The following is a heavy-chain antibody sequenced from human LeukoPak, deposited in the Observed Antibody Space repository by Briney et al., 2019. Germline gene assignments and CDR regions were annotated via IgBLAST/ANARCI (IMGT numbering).Heavy chain of an antibody. Sequence: GESLKICCKGSGYSFSIYWIGWVRQMPGKGLEWMGIIYPGDSDARYSPSFQGQVTITADKSISTAYLQWSSLKASDTAMYYCARLVGSLRVFDYWGQGTLVTVSS. CDR2: IYPGDSDA. J-gene: IGHJ4*02. CDR1: GYSFSIYW. D-gene: IGHD1-26*01. CDR3: ARLVGSLRVFDY. V-gene: IGHV5-51*01.